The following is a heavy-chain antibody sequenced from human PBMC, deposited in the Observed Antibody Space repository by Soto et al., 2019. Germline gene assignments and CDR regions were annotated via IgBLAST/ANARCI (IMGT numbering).Heavy chain of an antibody. V-gene: IGHV1-2*02. Sequence: ASVKVSYKASGYIFTGYYINWVRQAPGQGLEWMGWINPNSGDTSYLQKFQGRVSMTTDTSINTAYMELSRVRSDDTAVYYCARPYCSSNSCHTWFDSWGQGTLVTVSS. J-gene: IGHJ5*01. CDR1: GYIFTGYY. CDR3: ARPYCSSNSCHTWFDS. D-gene: IGHD2-2*01. CDR2: INPNSGDT.